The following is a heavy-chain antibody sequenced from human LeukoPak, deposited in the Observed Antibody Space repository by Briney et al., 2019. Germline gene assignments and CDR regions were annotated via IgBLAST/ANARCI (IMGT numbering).Heavy chain of an antibody. J-gene: IGHJ4*02. Sequence: ASVKVSCKASGYTFTSYDINWVRQATGQGLEWMGWTNPNSGYTGYAQKFQGRVTITRNTSIRTVYVELSSLRSEDTAVYYCARVAGSIDYWGQGTLVTVSS. V-gene: IGHV1-8*03. CDR2: TNPNSGYT. D-gene: IGHD6-19*01. CDR3: ARVAGSIDY. CDR1: GYTFTSYD.